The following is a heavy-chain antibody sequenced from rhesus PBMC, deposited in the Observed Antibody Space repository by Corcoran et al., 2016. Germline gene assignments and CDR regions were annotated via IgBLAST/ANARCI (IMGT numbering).Heavy chain of an antibody. V-gene: IGHV4-76*01. CDR2: IYGSSGST. J-gene: IGHJ4*01. CDR3: ARAAGYYYFDY. Sequence: QVQLQESGPGVVKPSETLSLTCAVSGGSISSGYDWSWIRQLPGKGLEWIGYIYGSSGSTNYTPSLKNRVTISKDASKNQFSLKLSSVTAADTAVYYCARAAGYYYFDYWGQGVLVTVSS. D-gene: IGHD6-31*01. CDR1: GGSISSGYD.